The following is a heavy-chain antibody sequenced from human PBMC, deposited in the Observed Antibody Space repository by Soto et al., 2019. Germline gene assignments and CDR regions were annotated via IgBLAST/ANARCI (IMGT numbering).Heavy chain of an antibody. CDR1: RNAFASHG. D-gene: IGHD3-10*01. CDR3: ARVDPRGVAVVRDY. Sequence: GSVKGSFKASRNAFASHGLSLVRQAPGQGLEWMGWISGFNSQTNYALKFQGRVTLTTDTSTSTAYMELRSLRSYDTAVYFCARVDPRGVAVVRDYWGQGTMVTVSS. CDR2: ISGFNSQT. V-gene: IGHV1-18*01. J-gene: IGHJ4*02.